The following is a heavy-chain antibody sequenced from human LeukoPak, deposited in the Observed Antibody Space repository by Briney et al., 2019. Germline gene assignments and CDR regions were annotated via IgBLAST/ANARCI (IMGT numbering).Heavy chain of an antibody. CDR3: AKDFEGYGDLNFDY. D-gene: IGHD4-17*01. V-gene: IGHV3-23*01. CDR1: GFTFSSYA. J-gene: IGHJ4*02. Sequence: GGSLRLSCAASGFTFSSYAMNWVRQAPGKGLEWVSAISGSGGSTYYADSVKGRFTISRDNSKNTLYLQMNSLRAEDTAVYYCAKDFEGYGDLNFDYWGQGTLVTVSS. CDR2: ISGSGGST.